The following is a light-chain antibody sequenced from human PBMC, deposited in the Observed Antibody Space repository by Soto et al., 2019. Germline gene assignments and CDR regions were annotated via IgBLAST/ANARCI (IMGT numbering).Light chain of an antibody. CDR1: QSVLYSSNNKNY. V-gene: IGKV4-1*01. CDR3: QQYYNTPWT. J-gene: IGKJ1*01. CDR2: WAS. Sequence: DIVMTQSPDSLAVSLGERATINCKSSQSVLYSSNNKNYLAWYQQKPGQPPKLLIYWASTRESGVPDRFSGSGSVADFTLTISSLQAEDVAVYYCQQYYNTPWTFGQGTKVEMK.